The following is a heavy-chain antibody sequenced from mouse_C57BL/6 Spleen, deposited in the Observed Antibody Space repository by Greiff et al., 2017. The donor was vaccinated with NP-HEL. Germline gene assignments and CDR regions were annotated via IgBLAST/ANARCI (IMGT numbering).Heavy chain of an antibody. CDR2: ISSGGDYI. CDR3: TRHYGSTQGFAY. V-gene: IGHV5-9-1*02. J-gene: IGHJ3*01. CDR1: GFTFSSYA. D-gene: IGHD1-1*01. Sequence: EVMLVESGEGLVKPGGSLKLSCAASGFTFSSYAMSWVRQTPEKRLEWVAYISSGGDYIYYADTVKGRFTISRDNARNTLYLQMSSLKSEDTAMYYCTRHYGSTQGFAYWGQGTLVTVSA.